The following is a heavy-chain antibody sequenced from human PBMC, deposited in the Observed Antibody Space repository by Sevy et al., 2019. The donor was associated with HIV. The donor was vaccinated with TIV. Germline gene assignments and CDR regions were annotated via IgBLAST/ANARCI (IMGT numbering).Heavy chain of an antibody. CDR2: IRSKTFRGTT. V-gene: IGHV3-49*04. D-gene: IGHD2-2*01. CDR3: AVAKYLLLSPFDS. J-gene: IGHJ4*02. Sequence: GGSLRLSCTASGLTFSDYAMSWVRQAPGKGLEWLGQIRSKTFRGTTEYAASVKGRFTISRDDSKNIAYLQMNSLKTEDTAVYYCAVAKYLLLSPFDSWGQGTLVTVSS. CDR1: GLTFSDYA.